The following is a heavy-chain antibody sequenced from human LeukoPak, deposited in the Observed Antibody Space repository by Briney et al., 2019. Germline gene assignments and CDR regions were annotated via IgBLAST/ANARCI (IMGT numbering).Heavy chain of an antibody. Sequence: GGPLRLSCAASGFTFSSYAMHWVRQAPGKGLEWVAVISYDGSNKYYADSVKGRFTISRDNSKNTLYLQMNSLRAEDTAVYYCASEIIFGSFDYWGQGTLVTVSS. CDR1: GFTFSSYA. D-gene: IGHD3-3*01. CDR3: ASEIIFGSFDY. J-gene: IGHJ4*02. CDR2: ISYDGSNK. V-gene: IGHV3-30*04.